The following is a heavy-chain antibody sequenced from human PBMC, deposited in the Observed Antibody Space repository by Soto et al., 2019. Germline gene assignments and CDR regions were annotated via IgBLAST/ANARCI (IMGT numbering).Heavy chain of an antibody. CDR1: GGSICISIFH. Sequence: SDTMSLTCSVCGGSICISIFHWGWIRHPPGKGLEWIGSIYYSGSTYYSPSLKSRVTISVDTSKNQFSLKLSSVTAADTAVYYCARRERAAGTDWWFDPWGQGTLVS. J-gene: IGHJ5*02. D-gene: IGHD6-13*01. V-gene: IGHV4-39*01. CDR3: ARRERAAGTDWWFDP. CDR2: IYYSGST.